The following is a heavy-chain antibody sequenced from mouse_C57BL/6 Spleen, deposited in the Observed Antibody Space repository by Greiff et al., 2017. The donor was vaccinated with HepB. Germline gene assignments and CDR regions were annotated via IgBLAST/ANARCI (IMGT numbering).Heavy chain of an antibody. CDR1: GYTFTSYW. Sequence: QVQLQQSGAELVKPGASVKLSCKASGYTFTSYWMQWVKQRPGQGLEWIGEIDPSDSYTNYNQKFKGKATLTVDTSSSTAYMQLSSLTSEDSAVYYCARGQLRDSWFAYWGQGTLVTVSA. CDR2: IDPSDSYT. CDR3: ARGQLRDSWFAY. J-gene: IGHJ3*01. D-gene: IGHD3-2*02. V-gene: IGHV1-50*01.